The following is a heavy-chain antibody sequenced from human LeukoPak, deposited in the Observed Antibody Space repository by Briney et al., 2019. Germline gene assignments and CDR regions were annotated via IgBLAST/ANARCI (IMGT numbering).Heavy chain of an antibody. D-gene: IGHD1-26*01. CDR3: ARLADTTS. J-gene: IGHJ5*02. CDR2: IYPGDSDT. Sequence: GESLKISCKGSGYTFTEFWIAWMRQMPGKGQEWMGIIYPGDSDTRYSPSFQGQVTISADKSTTTAYLQWSTLKTSDTAIYFCARLADTTSWGQGTLVTVSS. V-gene: IGHV5-51*01. CDR1: GYTFTEFW.